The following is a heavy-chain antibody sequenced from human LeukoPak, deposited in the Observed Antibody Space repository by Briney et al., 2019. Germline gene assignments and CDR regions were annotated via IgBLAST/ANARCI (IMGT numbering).Heavy chain of an antibody. CDR3: ARLPLRSIAVGYYGMDV. D-gene: IGHD6-6*01. CDR1: GGTFSSYA. CDR2: IISIFGTA. J-gene: IGHJ6*02. Sequence: SVKVSCKASGGTFSSYAISWVRQAPGQGLEWMGGIISIFGTANYAQKFQGRVTITADESTSTAYMELSSLRSEDTVVYYCARLPLRSIAVGYYGMDVWGQGTTVTVSS. V-gene: IGHV1-69*13.